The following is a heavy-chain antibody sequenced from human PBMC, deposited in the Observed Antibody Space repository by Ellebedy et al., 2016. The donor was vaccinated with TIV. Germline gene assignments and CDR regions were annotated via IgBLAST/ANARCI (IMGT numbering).Heavy chain of an antibody. Sequence: GESLKISCAASGFTFSTYNMNWVRHAPGKGLEWISYIGSSSSTIYYADSVKGRFTISRDNAKISLYLQMNSLTAEDTAVYYCASGAYDIWGQGTMVTVSS. CDR1: GFTFSTYN. CDR3: ASGAYDI. V-gene: IGHV3-48*04. CDR2: IGSSSSTI. J-gene: IGHJ3*02.